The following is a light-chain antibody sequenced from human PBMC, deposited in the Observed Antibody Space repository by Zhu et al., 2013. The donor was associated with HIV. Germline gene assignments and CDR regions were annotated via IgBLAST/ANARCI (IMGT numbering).Light chain of an antibody. J-gene: IGKJ2*01. V-gene: IGKV3-20*01. CDR2: GAS. CDR1: QSVSSSY. Sequence: DIVLTQSPGTLSLSPGDTATLSCRASQSVSSSYLAWYQQKPGQAPRVVIYGASSRATGIPDRISGTGSGTDFTLTISRLEPEDFAVYYCQQYGNSPPYTFGQGTKLEI. CDR3: QQYGNSPPYT.